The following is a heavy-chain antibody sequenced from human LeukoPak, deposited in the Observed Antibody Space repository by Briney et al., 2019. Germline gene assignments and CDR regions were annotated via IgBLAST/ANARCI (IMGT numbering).Heavy chain of an antibody. V-gene: IGHV1-46*01. CDR2: INPSGGST. CDR1: GYTFTSYY. Sequence: ASVKVSCKASGYTFTSYYIHWVRQAPGQGLEWMGLINPSGGSTNYAQKFQGRVTMTRDTSTSTVYMELSSLRSDDTAVYYCARGPRITMVRGGQWYYYMDVWGKGTTVTISS. J-gene: IGHJ6*03. CDR3: ARGPRITMVRGGQWYYYMDV. D-gene: IGHD3-10*01.